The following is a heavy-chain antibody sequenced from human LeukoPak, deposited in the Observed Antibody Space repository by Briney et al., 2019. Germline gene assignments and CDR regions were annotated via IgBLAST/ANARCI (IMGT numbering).Heavy chain of an antibody. CDR1: GGSFSGYY. V-gene: IGHV4-34*01. J-gene: IGHJ4*02. Sequence: PSETLSLTCAVYGGSFSGYYWSWIRKSPGQGLEWIGEINHSGSTNYNPSLKSRVTISVDTSKNQFSLKLSSVTAADTAVYYCARGVGGHYYDSSGLSHTFDYWGQGTLVTVSS. CDR3: ARGVGGHYYDSSGLSHTFDY. CDR2: INHSGST. D-gene: IGHD3-22*01.